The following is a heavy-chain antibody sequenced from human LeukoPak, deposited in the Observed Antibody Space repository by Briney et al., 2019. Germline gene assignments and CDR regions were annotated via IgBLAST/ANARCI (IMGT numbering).Heavy chain of an antibody. CDR1: GFTFNNYA. Sequence: PGGSLRLSCVASGFTFNNYAMTWVRQTPGKGLEWVSVISGSGGSTDYADSVKGRFTISRDNSKNTLYVQMNSLRAEDTAVYYCAKQTSWYYYGSGGRSPDAFDIWGQGTMVTVSS. CDR3: AKQTSWYYYGSGGRSPDAFDI. V-gene: IGHV3-23*01. CDR2: ISGSGGST. J-gene: IGHJ3*02. D-gene: IGHD3-10*01.